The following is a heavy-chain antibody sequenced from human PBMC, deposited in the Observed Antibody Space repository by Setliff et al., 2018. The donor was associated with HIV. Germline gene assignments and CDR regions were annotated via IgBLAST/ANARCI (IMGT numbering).Heavy chain of an antibody. Sequence: ASVKVSCKASGYTFTSYGISWVRQAPGQGLEWMGWISAYNGNTNYAQKLQGRVTMTTDTSTSTAYMERRSLRSDDTAVYYCARGGVDPRGTLLWFGELLPDYFDYWGQGTLVTVS. CDR1: GYTFTSYG. CDR3: ARGGVDPRGTLLWFGELLPDYFDY. J-gene: IGHJ4*02. V-gene: IGHV1-18*01. D-gene: IGHD3-10*01. CDR2: ISAYNGNT.